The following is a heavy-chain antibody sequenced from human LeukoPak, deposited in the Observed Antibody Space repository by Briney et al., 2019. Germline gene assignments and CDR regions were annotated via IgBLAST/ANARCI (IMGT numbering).Heavy chain of an antibody. V-gene: IGHV3-23*01. CDR3: GKDHMVGHTTPFDF. Sequence: GGSLRLSCATSGFTFSSYSMGWVRQAPGKGLEWVSSISGSGDNSYYADSVKGRFTISRDKSKNTLYLQLTSLRAEGTAVYYCGKDHMVGHTTPFDFWGQGTLVTVSS. CDR2: ISGSGDNS. CDR1: GFTFSSYS. J-gene: IGHJ4*02. D-gene: IGHD1-26*01.